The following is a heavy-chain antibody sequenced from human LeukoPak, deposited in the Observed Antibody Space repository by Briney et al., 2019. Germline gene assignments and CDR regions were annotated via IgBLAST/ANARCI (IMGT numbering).Heavy chain of an antibody. Sequence: GSPRLSCAASGFTFSNNAMRWVRRAPGKGLEGIGYIYYSGSTNYNPSLKSRVTISVDTSKNQFSLKLSSVTAADTAVYYCARDRYYGSGTYAFDIWGQGTMVTVSS. V-gene: IGHV4-59*01. J-gene: IGHJ3*02. CDR3: ARDRYYGSGTYAFDI. CDR1: GFTFSNNA. CDR2: IYYSGST. D-gene: IGHD3-10*01.